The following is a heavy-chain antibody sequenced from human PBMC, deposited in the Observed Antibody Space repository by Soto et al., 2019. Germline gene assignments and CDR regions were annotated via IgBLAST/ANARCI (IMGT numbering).Heavy chain of an antibody. V-gene: IGHV3-21*01. CDR1: GFTFSNYA. Sequence: PGGSLRLSCGASGFTFSNYAMSWVRQTSGKGLEWVSSISSSSSYIYYADSVKGRFTISRDNAKNSLYLQMNSLRAEDTAVYYCAPVSGWDYWGQGTLVTVSS. D-gene: IGHD6-19*01. CDR3: APVSGWDY. J-gene: IGHJ4*02. CDR2: ISSSSSYI.